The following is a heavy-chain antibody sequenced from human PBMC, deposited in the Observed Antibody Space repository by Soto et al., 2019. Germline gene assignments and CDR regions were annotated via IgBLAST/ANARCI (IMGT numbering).Heavy chain of an antibody. V-gene: IGHV4-34*01. D-gene: IGHD6-13*01. Sequence: PSETLSLTCAVYGGSFSGYYWSWIRQPPGKGLEWIGEINHSGSTNYNPSLKSRVTISVDTSKNQFSLKLSSVTAADTAVYYCARKSSWYYFDYWGQGTLVTGSS. CDR1: GGSFSGYY. CDR2: INHSGST. CDR3: ARKSSWYYFDY. J-gene: IGHJ4*02.